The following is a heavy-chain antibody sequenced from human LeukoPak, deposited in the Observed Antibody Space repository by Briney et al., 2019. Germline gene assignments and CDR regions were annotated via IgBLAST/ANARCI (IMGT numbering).Heavy chain of an antibody. D-gene: IGHD3-9*01. CDR1: GDGVSSNSAA. CDR3: AREVRFYDILTGYRNWFDP. V-gene: IGHV6-1*01. Sequence: SQTLSLTCAISGDGVSSNSAAWNWIRQSPSRGLEWLGRTYYRSKWYNDYAVSVKSRITINPDTSKNQFSLQLNSVTPEDTAVYYCAREVRFYDILTGYRNWFDPWGQGTLVTVSS. CDR2: TYYRSKWYN. J-gene: IGHJ5*02.